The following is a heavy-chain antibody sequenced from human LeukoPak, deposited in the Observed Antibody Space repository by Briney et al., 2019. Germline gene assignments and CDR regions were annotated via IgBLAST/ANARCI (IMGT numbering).Heavy chain of an antibody. D-gene: IGHD1-26*01. V-gene: IGHV4-4*07. CDR1: GGSISSYY. Sequence: KPSETLSLTCTVPGGSISSYYWSWIRQPAGKGLEWIGRIYTSGSTNYNASLKSRVSMSVDTSKNQFSLKLSSVTAADTAVFYCARENSGSYREFDYWGQGTLVTVSS. J-gene: IGHJ4*02. CDR2: IYTSGST. CDR3: ARENSGSYREFDY.